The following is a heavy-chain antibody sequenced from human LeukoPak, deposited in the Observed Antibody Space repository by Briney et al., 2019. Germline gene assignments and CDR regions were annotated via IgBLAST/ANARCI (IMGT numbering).Heavy chain of an antibody. CDR2: IIPIFGTA. V-gene: IGHV1-69*13. CDR3: AREQTGTGFFDY. D-gene: IGHD1-7*01. Sequence: ASVKVSCKASGGTFSSYAISWVRQAPGQGLEWMGGIIPIFGTANYAQKFQGRVTITADESTSTAYMELSSLRSEDTAVYYCAREQTGTGFFDYWSQGTLVTVSS. J-gene: IGHJ4*02. CDR1: GGTFSSYA.